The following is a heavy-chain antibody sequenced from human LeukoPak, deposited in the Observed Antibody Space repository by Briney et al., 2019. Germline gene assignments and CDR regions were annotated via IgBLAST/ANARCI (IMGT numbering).Heavy chain of an antibody. CDR2: IYYSGST. V-gene: IGHV4-59*01. CDR3: ARERRSGSYFYFDY. CDR1: GGSISSYY. J-gene: IGHJ4*02. Sequence: SETLSLTCTVSGGSISSYYWSWIRQPPGKGLEWIGYIYYSGSTNYNPSLKSRVTISVDTSKNQFSLKVSSVTAADTAVYYCARERRSGSYFYFDYWGQGTLVTVPS. D-gene: IGHD1-26*01.